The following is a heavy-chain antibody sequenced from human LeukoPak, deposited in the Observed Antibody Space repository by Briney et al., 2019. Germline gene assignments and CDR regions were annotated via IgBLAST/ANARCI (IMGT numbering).Heavy chain of an antibody. V-gene: IGHV3-23*01. D-gene: IGHD6-19*01. CDR3: AKDQRGWLVYYFDY. Sequence: PGGSLRLSCAASGFTFSSYGMSWVRQAPGRGLEWVSAISGSGGSTYYADSVKGRFTISRDNSKNTLYLQMNSLRAEDTAVYYCAKDQRGWLVYYFDYWGQGTLVTVSS. J-gene: IGHJ4*02. CDR2: ISGSGGST. CDR1: GFTFSSYG.